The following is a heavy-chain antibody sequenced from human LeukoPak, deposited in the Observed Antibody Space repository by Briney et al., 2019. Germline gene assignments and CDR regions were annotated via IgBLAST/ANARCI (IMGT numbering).Heavy chain of an antibody. D-gene: IGHD2-15*01. J-gene: IGHJ3*02. CDR2: ISGSGGST. CDR1: GFTFASYW. Sequence: GGSLRLSCAASGFTFASYWMGWVRQAPGKGLEWVSAISGSGGSTYYADSVKGRFTISRDNSKNTLYLQMNSLRAEDTAVYYCAKGVEAFDIWGQGTMVTVSS. CDR3: AKGVEAFDI. V-gene: IGHV3-23*01.